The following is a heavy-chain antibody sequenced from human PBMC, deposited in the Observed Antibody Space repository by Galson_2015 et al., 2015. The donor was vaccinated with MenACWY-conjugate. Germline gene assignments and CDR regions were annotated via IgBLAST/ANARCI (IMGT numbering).Heavy chain of an antibody. D-gene: IGHD3-22*01. CDR1: GFTFSSYA. Sequence: SLRLSCAASGFTFSSYAMSWVRQAPGKGLEWVSAISGSGGSTYYADSVKGRFTISRDNSKNTLYLQMNSLRAEDTAVYYCAKAPLSLYDSSGYYYGYYYYYGMDVWGQGTTVTVSS. CDR3: AKAPLSLYDSSGYYYGYYYYYGMDV. V-gene: IGHV3-23*01. J-gene: IGHJ6*02. CDR2: ISGSGGST.